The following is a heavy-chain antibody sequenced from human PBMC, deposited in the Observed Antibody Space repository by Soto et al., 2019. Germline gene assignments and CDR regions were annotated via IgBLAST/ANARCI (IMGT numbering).Heavy chain of an antibody. V-gene: IGHV3-23*01. Sequence: EVQLLESGGGLVQPGGSLRLSCAASGFTFSSYAMSWVRQAPGKGLEWVSGISGSGSTTYYADSVKGRFTISRDNPENTLYLQMSSLRAEDTAVYYFAKGYTNFRLQFDYWGQGTLVTVSS. D-gene: IGHD4-4*01. CDR1: GFTFSSYA. J-gene: IGHJ4*02. CDR2: ISGSGSTT. CDR3: AKGYTNFRLQFDY.